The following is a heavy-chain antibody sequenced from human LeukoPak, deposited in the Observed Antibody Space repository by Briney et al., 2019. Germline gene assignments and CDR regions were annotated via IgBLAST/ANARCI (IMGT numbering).Heavy chain of an antibody. CDR1: AGSISSSSYY. J-gene: IGHJ6*03. D-gene: IGHD1-26*01. Sequence: SETLSLTCTVSAGSISSSSYYWGWIRQPPGKGLMWIGSIYYSGSTYYNPSLKNRVTISVDTSKNQFSLKLSSVTAADTAVYYCARAGLGRAYYYYYYMDVWGKGTTVTVSS. CDR3: ARAGLGRAYYYYYYMDV. V-gene: IGHV4-39*01. CDR2: IYYSGST.